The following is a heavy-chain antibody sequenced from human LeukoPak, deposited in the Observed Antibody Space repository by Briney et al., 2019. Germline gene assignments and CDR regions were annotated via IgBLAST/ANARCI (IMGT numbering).Heavy chain of an antibody. CDR3: ARDYQTEAPDY. CDR1: GYTFSGYY. Sequence: ASVKVSCKASGYTFSGYYIHWVRQGPGQGLEWMGWINPSSGVTDYAQKFQGRVTMTRDTSISTAYMELSRLSSDDTAVYYCARDYQTEAPDYWGQGTLVTVSS. CDR2: INPSSGVT. J-gene: IGHJ4*02. V-gene: IGHV1-2*02.